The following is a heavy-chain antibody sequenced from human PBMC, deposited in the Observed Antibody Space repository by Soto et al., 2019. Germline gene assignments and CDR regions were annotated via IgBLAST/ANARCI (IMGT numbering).Heavy chain of an antibody. Sequence: ASVKVSCKASGYTFTSYAMHWVRQAPGQRLEWMGWVNAGNGNTKYSQKFQGRVTITRDTSASTAYMELSSLRSEDTAVYYCARDSPLSSCGGDCYLFDYWGQGTLVTLSS. J-gene: IGHJ4*02. CDR3: ARDSPLSSCGGDCYLFDY. CDR1: GYTFTSYA. V-gene: IGHV1-3*01. CDR2: VNAGNGNT. D-gene: IGHD2-21*02.